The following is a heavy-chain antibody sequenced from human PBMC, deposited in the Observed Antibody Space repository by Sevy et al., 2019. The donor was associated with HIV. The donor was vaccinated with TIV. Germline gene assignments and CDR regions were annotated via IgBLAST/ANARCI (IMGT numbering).Heavy chain of an antibody. CDR2: ISAYNGNT. D-gene: IGHD1-26*01. J-gene: IGHJ5*02. V-gene: IGHV1-18*01. Sequence: ASVKVSCKASGYTFTSYGISWVRQAPGQGLEWMGWISAYNGNTKYEQKLQGRVTMTTDTYTSTAYMGLRSLRSDDTAGDYCGGGVYCGPVGGLPSHDWFDPWGQGTLVTVSS. CDR3: GGGVYCGPVGGLPSHDWFDP. CDR1: GYTFTSYG.